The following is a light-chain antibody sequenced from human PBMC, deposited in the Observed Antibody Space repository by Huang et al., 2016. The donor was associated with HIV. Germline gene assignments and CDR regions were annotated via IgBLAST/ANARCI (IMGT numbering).Light chain of an antibody. CDR1: QGICNS. J-gene: IGKJ1*01. V-gene: IGKV1-NL1*01. CDR3: QQYYSTRGT. CDR2: GAS. Sequence: DIQMTQSPSSLSASVGDRVTITCRASQGICNSLAWDHQKPGKAPKRLVSGASRLETGVPARISGSASGTDYTLTISSLQPEDFASYYCQQYYSTRGTFGQGTKVEIK.